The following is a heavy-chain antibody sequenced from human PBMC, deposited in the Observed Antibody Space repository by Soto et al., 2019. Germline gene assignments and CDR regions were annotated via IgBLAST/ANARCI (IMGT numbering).Heavy chain of an antibody. CDR3: ASGRWEQLPPL. D-gene: IGHD1-1*01. Sequence: QVQLQESGPGLVKPSETLSLTCTVSGGSISGYFWSWIRQSPGKGLEWIGSIHYSGTTNYTPSLKSXXAXSXXTGKKQCSLNLNNVTAADTALSSCASGRWEQLPPLWGQGTLVTVSS. J-gene: IGHJ3*01. V-gene: IGHV4-59*08. CDR1: GGSISGYF. CDR2: IHYSGTT.